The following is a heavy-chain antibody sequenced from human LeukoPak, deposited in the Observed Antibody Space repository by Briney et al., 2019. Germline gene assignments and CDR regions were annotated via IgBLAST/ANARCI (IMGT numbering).Heavy chain of an antibody. CDR1: GGSISSYY. Sequence: PSETLSLTCTVSGGSISSYYWSWIRQPPGKGLEWSGYIYYSGSTNYNPSLKSRVTISVDTSKNQFSLKLSSATAADTAVYYCARRSSGWYQNYFDYWGQGTLVTVSS. V-gene: IGHV4-59*08. J-gene: IGHJ4*02. CDR2: IYYSGST. D-gene: IGHD6-19*01. CDR3: ARRSSGWYQNYFDY.